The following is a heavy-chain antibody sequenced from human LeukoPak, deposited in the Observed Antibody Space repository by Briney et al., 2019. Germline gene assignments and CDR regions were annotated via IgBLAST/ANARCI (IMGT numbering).Heavy chain of an antibody. CDR2: VYHSGST. V-gene: IGHV4-38-2*01. J-gene: IGHJ4*02. CDR3: ARNDSSGYFDY. Sequence: PSETLSLTCAVSDYSISSGNYWGWIRQPPGKGLEWIGGVYHSGSTHYRPSLKSRVTISVDTSKNQFSLKLSSVTAADTAVYYCARNDSSGYFDYWGQGTLVTVSS. D-gene: IGHD3-22*01. CDR1: DYSISSGNY.